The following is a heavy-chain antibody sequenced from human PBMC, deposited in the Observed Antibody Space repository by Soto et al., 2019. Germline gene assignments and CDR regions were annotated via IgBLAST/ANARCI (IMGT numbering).Heavy chain of an antibody. D-gene: IGHD1-26*01. Sequence: GESLKISCMGSGYSFTKSWISWVRPMPRKGLEWMGRIDPSDSYINYSPSFQGHVTISADKSINTAYLQWSSLRASDTAIYYCARHYIGRGCDCYYYETEVWGQGATV. V-gene: IGHV5-10-1*01. CDR2: IDPSDSYI. CDR1: GYSFTKSW. CDR3: ARHYIGRGCDCYYYETEV. J-gene: IGHJ6*02.